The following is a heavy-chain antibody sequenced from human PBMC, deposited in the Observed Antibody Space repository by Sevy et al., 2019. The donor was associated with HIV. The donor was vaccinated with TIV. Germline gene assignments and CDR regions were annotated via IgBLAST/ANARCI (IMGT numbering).Heavy chain of an antibody. J-gene: IGHJ3*01. Sequence: GGCLRLSCAASGFTFSTYAMSWVRQAPGKGLEWVSGIIGSVGSTYYADSVKGRFTISRDNSKSTLYLHMNSLRGEDTAVYYCAKDGLSGTAYAFHVWGQGTTVTVSS. CDR1: GFTFSTYA. CDR2: IIGSVGST. CDR3: AKDGLSGTAYAFHV. V-gene: IGHV3-23*01. D-gene: IGHD1-7*01.